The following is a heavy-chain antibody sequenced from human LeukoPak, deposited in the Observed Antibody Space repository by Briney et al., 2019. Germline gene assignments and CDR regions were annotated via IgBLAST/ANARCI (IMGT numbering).Heavy chain of an antibody. Sequence: PGGSLGLSCAASGFTFDDYAMHWVRQAPGKGLEWVSGISWNSGSIGYADSVKGRFTISRDNAKNSLYLQMNSLRAEDTAVYYCARDGYSYGYYYFDYWGQGTLVTVSS. CDR1: GFTFDDYA. CDR3: ARDGYSYGYYYFDY. J-gene: IGHJ4*02. CDR2: ISWNSGSI. V-gene: IGHV3-9*01. D-gene: IGHD5-18*01.